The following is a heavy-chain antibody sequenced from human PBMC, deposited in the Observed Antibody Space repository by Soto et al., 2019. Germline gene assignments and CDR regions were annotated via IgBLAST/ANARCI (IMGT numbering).Heavy chain of an antibody. CDR3: ARAGGFRRDFGPLADY. J-gene: IGHJ4*02. V-gene: IGHV1-46*01. CDR1: GYTFTSYY. D-gene: IGHD3-3*01. CDR2: INPSGGST. Sequence: GASVKVSCKASGYTFTSYYMHWVRQAPGQGLEWMGIINPSGGSTSYAQKFQGRVTMTRDTSTSTVYMELSSLRSEDTAVYYCARAGGFRRDFGPLADYWGQGTLVTVSS.